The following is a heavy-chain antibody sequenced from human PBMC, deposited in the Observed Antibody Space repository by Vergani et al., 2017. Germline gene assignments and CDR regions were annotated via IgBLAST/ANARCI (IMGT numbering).Heavy chain of an antibody. CDR2: ISGSGGST. J-gene: IGHJ6*03. D-gene: IGHD2-21*01. Sequence: EVQLLESGGGLVQPGGSLRLSCAASGFTFGSYAMGWVRQAPGTGLKWVSAISGSGGSTYYADSVKGRFTISRDNSKNTLYLQMNSLSADDTAVYYCAKGGSVVIAILPHYYYYMDVWGKGTTVTVSS. V-gene: IGHV3-23*01. CDR1: GFTFGSYA. CDR3: AKGGSVVIAILPHYYYYMDV.